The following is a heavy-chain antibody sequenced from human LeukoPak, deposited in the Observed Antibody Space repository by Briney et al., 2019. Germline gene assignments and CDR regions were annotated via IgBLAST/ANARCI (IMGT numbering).Heavy chain of an antibody. J-gene: IGHJ4*01. CDR1: GFSFSNYW. V-gene: IGHV3-7*01. CDR3: ARAGHYDTTWYQ. CDR2: IKQDGSEK. D-gene: IGHD3-22*01. Sequence: TGGSLRLSCAASGFSFSNYWMSWVRQAPGKGLEWVANIKQDGSEKYYVDSVKGRFTISRDNAKNSLYLQMNSLRAEDTALYYCARAGHYDTTWYQWGHGTLVTVFS.